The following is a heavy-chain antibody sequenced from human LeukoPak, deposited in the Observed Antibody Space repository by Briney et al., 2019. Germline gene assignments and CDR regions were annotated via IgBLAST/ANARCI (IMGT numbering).Heavy chain of an antibody. CDR1: GGSISSDY. J-gene: IGHJ4*02. CDR2: RST. Sequence: SETLSLTCTVSGGSISSDYWSWIRQPPGKGLEWIGYRSTNYNPSLKSRVTISIDTSKNQFSLKLSSVTAADTAVYYCARQGAYSGYQAFDYWGQGTLVSVSS. V-gene: IGHV4-59*08. CDR3: ARQGAYSGYQAFDY. D-gene: IGHD5-12*01.